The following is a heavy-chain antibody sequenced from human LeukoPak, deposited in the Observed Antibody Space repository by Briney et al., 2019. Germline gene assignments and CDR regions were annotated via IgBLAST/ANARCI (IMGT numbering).Heavy chain of an antibody. CDR3: ARGRYSGYDWVDY. V-gene: IGHV4-59*01. Sequence: SETLSLTCTVSGGSISSYYWSWIRQPPGKGLEWIGYIYYSGSTNYNPSLKSRVTILVDTSKNQFSLKLSSVTAADTAVYYCARGRYSGYDWVDYWGQGTLVTVSS. CDR2: IYYSGST. J-gene: IGHJ4*02. CDR1: GGSISSYY. D-gene: IGHD5-12*01.